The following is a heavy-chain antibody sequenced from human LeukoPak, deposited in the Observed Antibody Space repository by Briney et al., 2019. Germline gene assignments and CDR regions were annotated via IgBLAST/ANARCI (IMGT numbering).Heavy chain of an antibody. V-gene: IGHV4-34*01. CDR1: GGSFSGYY. Sequence: PSETLSLTCAVYGGSFSGYYWSWIRQPPGKGLEWIGEINHSGSTNYNPSLKSRVTISVDTSKNQFSLKLSSVTAADTAVYYCARARPRSIYYYYGMDVWGQGTTVTVSS. CDR3: ARARPRSIYYYYGMDV. CDR2: INHSGST. J-gene: IGHJ6*02.